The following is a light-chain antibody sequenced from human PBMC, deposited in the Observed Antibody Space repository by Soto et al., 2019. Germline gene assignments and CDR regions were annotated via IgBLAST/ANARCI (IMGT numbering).Light chain of an antibody. V-gene: IGKV3-20*01. CDR2: GAS. J-gene: IGKJ4*01. CDR1: QSVTNNQ. CDR3: QHYVLYVT. Sequence: EIVLTQSPGTLSLSPGERATLSCRASQSVTNNQLTWYQQKPGQTPKVLIYGASTRGTGIPDRFSGSGSGTDFTLTIIRLEPADFAVYYCQHYVLYVTFGGGTKVEIK.